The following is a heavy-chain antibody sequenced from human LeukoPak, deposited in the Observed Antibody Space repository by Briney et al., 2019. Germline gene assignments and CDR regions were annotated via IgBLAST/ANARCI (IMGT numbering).Heavy chain of an antibody. CDR2: MNPNSGNT. V-gene: IGHV1-8*02. CDR1: GYTFTSYY. J-gene: IGHJ4*02. CDR3: ARAGAAAGIY. D-gene: IGHD6-13*01. Sequence: GASVKVSCKASGYTFTSYYMHWVRQATGQGLEWMGWMNPNSGNTGYAQKFQGRVTMTRNTSISTAYMELSSLRSEDTAVYYCARAGAAAGIYWGQGTLVTVSS.